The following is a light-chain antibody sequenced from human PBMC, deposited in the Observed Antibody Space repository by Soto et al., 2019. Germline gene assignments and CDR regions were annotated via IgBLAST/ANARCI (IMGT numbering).Light chain of an antibody. CDR1: SSDVGGYNY. CDR3: SSFTSAYTFV. Sequence: QSVLAQPASVSGSPGQSIAISCTGTSSDVGGYNYVSWYQQHPGKAPKLLISAVSIRPSGVSDRFSGSKSGNTAYLTIAGLQTEDEADYYCSSFTSAYTFVFGSGTKLTVL. V-gene: IGLV2-14*01. CDR2: AVS. J-gene: IGLJ1*01.